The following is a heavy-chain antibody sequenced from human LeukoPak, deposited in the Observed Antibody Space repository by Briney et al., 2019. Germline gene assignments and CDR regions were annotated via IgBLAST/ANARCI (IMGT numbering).Heavy chain of an antibody. CDR2: ITPNNGGT. D-gene: IGHD1-26*01. Sequence: GASVKVSCTASGDTVTDYYMHWVRQAPGQGLEWMGCITPNNGGTNFAQKFQGRVTMTRDTSISTAYMELSRLTSDDTAVYYCARDLHSGSYYPLDYWGQGTLVTVSS. CDR3: ARDLHSGSYYPLDY. J-gene: IGHJ4*02. CDR1: GDTVTDYY. V-gene: IGHV1-2*02.